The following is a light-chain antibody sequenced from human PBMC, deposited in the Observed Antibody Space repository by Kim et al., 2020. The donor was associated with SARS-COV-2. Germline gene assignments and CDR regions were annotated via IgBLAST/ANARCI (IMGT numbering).Light chain of an antibody. J-gene: IGKJ4*01. V-gene: IGKV3-15*01. CDR2: DSS. Sequence: VSPGERATLSCRASQSISSSLAWYQQKPGQTPSLLIYDSSTRATGVPARFSGSRSGTEFTLTISGLQSEDFAVYYCQQYNNWPLTFGGGTKVDIK. CDR1: QSISSS. CDR3: QQYNNWPLT.